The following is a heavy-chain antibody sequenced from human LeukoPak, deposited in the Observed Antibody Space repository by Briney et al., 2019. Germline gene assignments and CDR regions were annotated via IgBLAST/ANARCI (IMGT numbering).Heavy chain of an antibody. CDR2: IRSKAYGGTT. CDR1: GFTFGDYA. D-gene: IGHD3-22*01. Sequence: GGSLRLSCTASGFTFGDYAMSWVRQAPGKGLEWVGFIRSKAYGGTTEYAASVKGRFTISRDDSKSIAYLQMNSLKTEDTAVYYCKADSSGYYILPGDAFDIWGQGTMVTVSS. CDR3: KADSSGYYILPGDAFDI. V-gene: IGHV3-49*04. J-gene: IGHJ3*02.